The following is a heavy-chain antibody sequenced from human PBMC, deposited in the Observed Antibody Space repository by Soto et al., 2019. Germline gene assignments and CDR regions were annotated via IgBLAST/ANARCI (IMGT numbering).Heavy chain of an antibody. J-gene: IGHJ4*02. V-gene: IGHV4-59*01. Sequence: SETLSLTCTVSGDSIRSYFWSWIRQPPGKGLEWIGYTYYSGSTNYNPSLKSRVTISVDTSKNQFSLKLSSVTAADTAVYYCARYGMVSTYYYDSSGYYYFDYWGQGNQVTVSS. CDR3: ARYGMVSTYYYDSSGYYYFDY. D-gene: IGHD3-22*01. CDR2: TYYSGST. CDR1: GDSIRSYF.